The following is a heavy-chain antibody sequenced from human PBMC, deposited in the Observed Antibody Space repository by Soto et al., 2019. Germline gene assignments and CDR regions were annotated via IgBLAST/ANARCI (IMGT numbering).Heavy chain of an antibody. CDR2: ISSSSSTI. CDR3: ASIAARPPYYYYYGMDV. Sequence: GGSLRLSCAASGFTFSSYSMNWVRQAPGKGLEWVSYISSSSSTIYYADSVKGRFTISRDNARNSLYLQMNSLRDEDTSVYYCASIAARPPYYYYYGMDVWGQGTTVTVSS. D-gene: IGHD6-6*01. V-gene: IGHV3-48*02. CDR1: GFTFSSYS. J-gene: IGHJ6*02.